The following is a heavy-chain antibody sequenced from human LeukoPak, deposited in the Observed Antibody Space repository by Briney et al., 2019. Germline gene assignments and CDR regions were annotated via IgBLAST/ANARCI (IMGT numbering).Heavy chain of an antibody. CDR2: ISGSGGST. CDR3: ARDRAISRFSDDAFDI. CDR1: GFTFSSYA. D-gene: IGHD3-3*01. V-gene: IGHV3-23*01. J-gene: IGHJ3*02. Sequence: PGGSLRLSCAASGFTFSSYAMSWVRQAPGKGLEWVSAISGSGGSTYYADSVKGRFTISRDNAKNSLYLQMNSLRAEDTAVYYCARDRAISRFSDDAFDIWGQGTMVTVSS.